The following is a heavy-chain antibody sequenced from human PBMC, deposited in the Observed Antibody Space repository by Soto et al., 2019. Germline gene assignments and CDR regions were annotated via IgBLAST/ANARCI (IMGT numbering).Heavy chain of an antibody. V-gene: IGHV3-30-3*01. Sequence: QVQLVESGGGVVQPGRSLRLSCAASGFTFSSYAMHWVRQAPGKGLEWVAVISYDGSNKYYADSVKGRVTISRDNDKNRLYLQMNSLRAEDTDVYYCARVAVEMATIHVFDYWGQGTLVTVSS. D-gene: IGHD5-12*01. CDR3: ARVAVEMATIHVFDY. CDR1: GFTFSSYA. CDR2: ISYDGSNK. J-gene: IGHJ4*02.